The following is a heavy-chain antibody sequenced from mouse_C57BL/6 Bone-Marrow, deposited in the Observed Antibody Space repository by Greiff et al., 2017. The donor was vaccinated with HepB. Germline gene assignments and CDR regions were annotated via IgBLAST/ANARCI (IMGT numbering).Heavy chain of an antibody. D-gene: IGHD1-1*01. V-gene: IGHV1-82*01. CDR3: ARKFITTVVAAYYYAMDY. CDR2: IYPGDGDT. J-gene: IGHJ4*01. CDR1: GYAFSSSW. Sequence: LVESGPELVKPGASVKISCKASGYAFSSSWMNWVKQRPGKGLEWIGRIYPGDGDTNYNGKFKGKATLTADKSSSTAYMQRSSLTSEDSAVYFCARKFITTVVAAYYYAMDYWGQGTSVTVSS.